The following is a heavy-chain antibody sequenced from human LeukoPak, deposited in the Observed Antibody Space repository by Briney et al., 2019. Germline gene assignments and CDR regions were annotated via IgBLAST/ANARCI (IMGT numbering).Heavy chain of an antibody. CDR3: ARARDRGGVSSTSPNS. V-gene: IGHV3-33*01. J-gene: IGHJ4*02. D-gene: IGHD2-2*01. CDR1: GFTFSSYG. Sequence: GGSLRLSCAASGFTFSSYGMHWVRQAPGKGLEWVAVIWYDGSNKYYADSVKGRFTISRDNSKNTLYLQMNSLRAEDTAVCYCARARDRGGVSSTSPNSWGQGTLVTVSS. CDR2: IWYDGSNK.